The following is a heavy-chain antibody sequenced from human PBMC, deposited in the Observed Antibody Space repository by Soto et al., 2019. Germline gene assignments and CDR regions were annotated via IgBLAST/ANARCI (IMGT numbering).Heavy chain of an antibody. CDR3: AKESAVKISAAYFDY. D-gene: IGHD2-2*01. V-gene: IGHV3-23*01. J-gene: IGHJ4*02. CDR1: GFTFSNYA. CDR2: ISGSGGST. Sequence: PGGSLRLSCAASGFTFSNYAMTWVRQAPGKGLEWVSAISGSGGSTFHADSVKGRFTISRDNSKNTLYLQMNSVRVEDTALYYCAKESAVKISAAYFDYWGQGTLVTVSS.